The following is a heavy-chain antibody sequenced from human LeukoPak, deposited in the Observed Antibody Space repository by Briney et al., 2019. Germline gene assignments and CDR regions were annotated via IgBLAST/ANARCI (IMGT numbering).Heavy chain of an antibody. D-gene: IGHD2-2*01. J-gene: IGHJ5*02. CDR1: GYTFTGYY. CDR2: INPNSGGT. Sequence: ASAKVSCKASGYTFTGYYMHWVRQAPGQGLEWMGWINPNSGGTNYAQKFQGRVTMTRDTSISTAYMELSRLRSDDTAVYYCASRYCSSTSCPEPTGFGPWGQGTLVTVSS. CDR3: ASRYCSSTSCPEPTGFGP. V-gene: IGHV1-2*02.